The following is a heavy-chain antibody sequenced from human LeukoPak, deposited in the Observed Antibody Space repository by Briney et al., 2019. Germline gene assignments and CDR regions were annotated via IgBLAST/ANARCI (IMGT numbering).Heavy chain of an antibody. V-gene: IGHV3-7*01. Sequence: GGSLRLSCAASGFTFSNYWMSWVRQAPGTGLEWVANINQHGSEKYYVDSVKGRFTISRDNAKNSLYLQMDSLRAEDTAVYYCARASSSWAGHFDYWGQGTLVTVSS. J-gene: IGHJ4*02. CDR1: GFTFSNYW. CDR2: INQHGSEK. D-gene: IGHD6-13*01. CDR3: ARASSSWAGHFDY.